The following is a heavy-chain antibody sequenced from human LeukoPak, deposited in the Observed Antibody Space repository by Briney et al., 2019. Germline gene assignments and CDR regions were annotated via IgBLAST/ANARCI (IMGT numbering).Heavy chain of an antibody. Sequence: GGSLRLSCAASGFTFSSYEMNWVRQAPGKGLEWVSYISSSGSTIYYADSVKGRFTISRDNAKNSLFLQMNSLRAEDTAVYYCARSSWGAFDIWGQGTMVTVSS. CDR2: ISSSGSTI. J-gene: IGHJ3*02. CDR3: ARSSWGAFDI. D-gene: IGHD6-6*01. V-gene: IGHV3-48*03. CDR1: GFTFSSYE.